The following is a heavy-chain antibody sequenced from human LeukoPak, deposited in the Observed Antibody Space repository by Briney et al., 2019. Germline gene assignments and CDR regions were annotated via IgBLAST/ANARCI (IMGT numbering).Heavy chain of an antibody. CDR3: ARVGHDILTGYYEYYYYYGMDV. CDR2: INHSGST. Sequence: SETLSLTCAVYGGSFSGYYWSWIRQPPGKGLEWIGEINHSGSTNYNPSLKSRVTISVDTSKNQFSLKLSSVTAADTAVYYCARVGHDILTGYYEYYYYYGMDVWGQGTTVTVSS. D-gene: IGHD3-9*01. CDR1: GGSFSGYY. V-gene: IGHV4-34*01. J-gene: IGHJ6*02.